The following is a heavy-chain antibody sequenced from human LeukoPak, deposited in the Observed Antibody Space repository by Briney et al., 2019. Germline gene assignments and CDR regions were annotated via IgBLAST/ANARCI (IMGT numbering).Heavy chain of an antibody. D-gene: IGHD6-6*01. V-gene: IGHV3-15*01. Sequence: PGGSLRLSCAASGFTFSSYGMHWVRQAPGKGLEWVGRIKTKTDGGTTDYAAPVKGRFTISRDGSKNTLYLQMNSLKTEDTAVYYCTTGPYRWGSSSSDCWGQGTLVTVSS. CDR3: TTGPYRWGSSSSDC. CDR2: IKTKTDGGTT. CDR1: GFTFSSYG. J-gene: IGHJ4*02.